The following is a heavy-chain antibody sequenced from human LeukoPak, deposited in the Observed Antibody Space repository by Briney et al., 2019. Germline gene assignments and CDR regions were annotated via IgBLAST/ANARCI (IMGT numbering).Heavy chain of an antibody. D-gene: IGHD3-16*01. J-gene: IGHJ5*02. V-gene: IGHV5-51*01. CDR2: IYPGDSDT. CDR1: GYSFTSYW. CDR3: ASHWGKANNWFDP. Sequence: GESLKISCKASGYSFTSYWIGWVRQMPGKGLEWMGLIYPGDSDTRYSPSFQGQVTISADKSISTAYLQWSSLQASDTAMYYCASHWGKANNWFDPWGQGTLVTVSS.